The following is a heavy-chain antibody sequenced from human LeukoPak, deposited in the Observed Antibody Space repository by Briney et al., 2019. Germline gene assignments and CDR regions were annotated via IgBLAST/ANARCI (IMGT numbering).Heavy chain of an antibody. CDR2: IIPIFGTA. Sequence: ASVKVSCKASGGTFSSYAISWVRQAPGQGLEWMGGIIPIFGTANYAQKFQGRVTMTRNTSISTAYMELSSLRSEDTAVYYCARGHSGWLYDVFDLWGQGTMVTVSS. CDR3: ARGHSGWLYDVFDL. V-gene: IGHV1-69*05. D-gene: IGHD6-19*01. J-gene: IGHJ3*01. CDR1: GGTFSSYA.